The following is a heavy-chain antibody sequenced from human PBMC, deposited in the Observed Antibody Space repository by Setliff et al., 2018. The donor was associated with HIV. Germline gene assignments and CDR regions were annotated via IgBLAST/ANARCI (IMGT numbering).Heavy chain of an antibody. J-gene: IGHJ4*02. CDR1: GVSITTYH. Sequence: SETLSLTCSVSGVSITTYHWHWVRQSPGKELEWLGWIYYTGYTDYNASLKSRLTISIDTSRNQFSLQLTSVTAADTAIYYCAQTGGHIMELSHWGQGAWVTVSS. CDR3: AQTGGHIMELSH. D-gene: IGHD7-27*01. CDR2: IYYTGYT. V-gene: IGHV4-59*01.